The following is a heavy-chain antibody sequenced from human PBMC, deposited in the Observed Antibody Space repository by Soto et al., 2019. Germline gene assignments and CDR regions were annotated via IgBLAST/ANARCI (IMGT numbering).Heavy chain of an antibody. V-gene: IGHV3-66*01. D-gene: IGHD2-15*01. CDR3: ARKKADHGYYCSGGSCFPDESGISGENYYYYYYMDV. CDR1: GFTVSSNY. J-gene: IGHJ6*03. CDR2: IYSGGST. Sequence: GGSLRLSCAASGFTVSSNYMSWVRQAPGKGLEWVSVIYSGGSTYYADSVKGRFTISRDNSKNTLYLQMNSLRAEDTAVYYCARKKADHGYYCSGGSCFPDESGISGENYYYYYYMDVWGKGTTVTVSS.